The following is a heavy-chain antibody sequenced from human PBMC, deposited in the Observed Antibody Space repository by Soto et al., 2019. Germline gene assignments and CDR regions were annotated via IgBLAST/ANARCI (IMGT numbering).Heavy chain of an antibody. Sequence: EVQLVESGGGLVKPGGSLRLSCAASGFTFSSYSMNWVRQAPGKGLEWVSSISSSSSYIYYADSVKGRFTISRDNAKNARYLQMNRLRAEDTAVYYCAISPRDGYNFYGYWGQGTLVTVSS. V-gene: IGHV3-21*01. J-gene: IGHJ4*02. D-gene: IGHD5-12*01. CDR3: AISPRDGYNFYGY. CDR1: GFTFSSYS. CDR2: ISSSSSYI.